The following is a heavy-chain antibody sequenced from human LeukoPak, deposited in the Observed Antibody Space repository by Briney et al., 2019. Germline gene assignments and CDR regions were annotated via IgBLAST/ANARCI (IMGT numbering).Heavy chain of an antibody. CDR3: ATEGSLIPADY. CDR1: GFTFSSYG. Sequence: GGSLRLSCAASGFTFSSYGMHWVRQAPGKGLEWVAVISYDGSNKYYADSVKGRFTISRDNSKNTLYLQMNSLRAEDTAVYYCATEGSLIPADYWGQGTLVTVSS. CDR2: ISYDGSNK. J-gene: IGHJ4*02. V-gene: IGHV3-30*03.